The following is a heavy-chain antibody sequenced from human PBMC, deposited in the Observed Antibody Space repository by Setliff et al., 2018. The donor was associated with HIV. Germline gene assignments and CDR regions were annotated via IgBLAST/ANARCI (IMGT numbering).Heavy chain of an antibody. CDR3: AIVFYDFWSASYSNIDY. J-gene: IGHJ4*02. Sequence: ASVKVSCKASGYFTGYYLHWVRQAPGQGLEWVGWINPKNGGTNFAQEFQGRVSMTWDSSISTAYMDLSRLKSDDTAVYYCAIVFYDFWSASYSNIDYWGQGTLVTVSS. CDR1: GYFTGYY. V-gene: IGHV1-2*02. CDR2: INPKNGGT. D-gene: IGHD3-3*01.